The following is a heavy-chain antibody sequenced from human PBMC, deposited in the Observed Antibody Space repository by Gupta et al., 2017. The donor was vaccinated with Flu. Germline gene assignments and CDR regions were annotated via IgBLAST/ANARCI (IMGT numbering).Heavy chain of an antibody. Sequence: DVQLVESGGGLVQPGGSLRLSCAASGFTFSRYDLQWVRQATGKGLEWVSAIGTAGDTYYPSSVEGRFTISRENAKNSLYLQMNSLRAGDTAVYYCARDGWDGLQYYGMDVWGQGTTVTVSS. D-gene: IGHD6-19*01. CDR1: GFTFSRYD. CDR3: ARDGWDGLQYYGMDV. J-gene: IGHJ6*02. CDR2: IGTAGDT. V-gene: IGHV3-13*01.